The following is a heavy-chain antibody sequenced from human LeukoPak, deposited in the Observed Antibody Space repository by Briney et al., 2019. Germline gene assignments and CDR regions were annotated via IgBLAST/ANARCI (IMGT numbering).Heavy chain of an antibody. Sequence: GGSLRLSCAASGFTFSSYGMSWVRQAPGKGLEWVSSISSSSSYIYYADSVKGRFTISRDNAKNSLYLQMSSLRAEDTAVYYCARDSVTTVLDYWGQGTLVTVSS. CDR1: GFTFSSYG. J-gene: IGHJ4*02. CDR2: ISSSSSYI. D-gene: IGHD4-11*01. CDR3: ARDSVTTVLDY. V-gene: IGHV3-21*01.